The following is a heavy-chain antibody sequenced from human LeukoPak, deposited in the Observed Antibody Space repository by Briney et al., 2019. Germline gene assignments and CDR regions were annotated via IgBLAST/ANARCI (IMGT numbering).Heavy chain of an antibody. D-gene: IGHD1-20*01. V-gene: IGHV3-64*01. Sequence: GGSLRLSCAVSGFTFSRYAMHWVRQAPGKGLESVSAISSNGGSTYYANSVKGRFTISRDNSKNTLYLQMGSLRAEDLAVYYCARDFGLTGKVDYWGQGTLVTVSS. CDR1: GFTFSRYA. CDR3: ARDFGLTGKVDY. J-gene: IGHJ4*02. CDR2: ISSNGGST.